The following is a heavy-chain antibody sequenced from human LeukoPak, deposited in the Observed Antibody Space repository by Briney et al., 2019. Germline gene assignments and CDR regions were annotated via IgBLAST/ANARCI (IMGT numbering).Heavy chain of an antibody. J-gene: IGHJ4*02. CDR1: GGSISSGDYY. V-gene: IGHV4-30-4*01. Sequence: SETLSLTCTVSGGSISSGDYYWSWIRQPPGKGLEWIGYIYYSGSTYYNPSLKSRVTISVDTSKNQFSLKLSSVTAADTAVYYCARLGDSSGWYFSYGDYWGQGTLVTVSS. D-gene: IGHD6-19*01. CDR2: IYYSGST. CDR3: ARLGDSSGWYFSYGDY.